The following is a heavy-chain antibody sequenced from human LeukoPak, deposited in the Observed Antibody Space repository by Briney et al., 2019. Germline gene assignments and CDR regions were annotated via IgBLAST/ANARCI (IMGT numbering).Heavy chain of an antibody. Sequence: GGSLRLSCTGSGFTFSSYAMHWVRQAPGKGLEHVSAISSNGGSTYYANSVKGRFTISRDNSKNTLYLQMGSLRAEDMAVYYCARSRSSYYYYYMDVWGKGTTVTVSS. V-gene: IGHV3-64*01. CDR2: ISSNGGST. CDR3: ARSRSSYYYYYMDV. CDR1: GFTFSSYA. D-gene: IGHD6-13*01. J-gene: IGHJ6*03.